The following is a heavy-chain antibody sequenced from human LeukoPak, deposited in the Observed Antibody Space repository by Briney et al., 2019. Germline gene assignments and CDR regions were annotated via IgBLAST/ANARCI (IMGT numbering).Heavy chain of an antibody. CDR1: GFTFDSYA. Sequence: GRSLRLSCAVSGFTFDSYAMSWVRQAPGKGLEWVSVISRGGDTTYYADSVKGRFTISRDNSKNTVYLQMNSLRAEDTAVYYCAKETGPFSYWGQGTLVTVSS. D-gene: IGHD7-27*01. J-gene: IGHJ4*02. CDR3: AKETGPFSY. V-gene: IGHV3-23*01. CDR2: ISRGGDTT.